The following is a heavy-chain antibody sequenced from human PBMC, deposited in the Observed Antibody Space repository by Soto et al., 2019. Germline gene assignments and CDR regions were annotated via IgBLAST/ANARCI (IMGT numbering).Heavy chain of an antibody. CDR1: GFPFNNYW. J-gene: IGHJ6*02. CDR3: ARGAGGWNHYYPMDA. D-gene: IGHD1-1*01. V-gene: IGHV3-7*03. CDR2: IKEDGSEK. Sequence: PGGSLRLSCVASGFPFNNYWMNWVRQTPDRGLEWVAIIKEDGSEKYLVDSVRGRFTISRDNAANSVFLQMKNLRPEDTALYHCARGAGGWNHYYPMDAWGPGPWSPSP.